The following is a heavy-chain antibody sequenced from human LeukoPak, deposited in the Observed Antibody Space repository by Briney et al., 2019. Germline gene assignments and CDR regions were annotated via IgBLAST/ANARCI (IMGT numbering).Heavy chain of an antibody. Sequence: PGGALRLSCVASVFTFSDYYMNWIRQAPGKGLEWVSHISSSGGTIFYADSVKGLFTISRDNAKNSLYLQMNSLRAEDTAVYYCARPPRECNSSTCYYHYYYMDVWGKGTTVTVSS. CDR2: ISSSGGTI. D-gene: IGHD6-13*01. J-gene: IGHJ6*03. CDR3: ARPPRECNSSTCYYHYYYMDV. CDR1: VFTFSDYY. V-gene: IGHV3-11*04.